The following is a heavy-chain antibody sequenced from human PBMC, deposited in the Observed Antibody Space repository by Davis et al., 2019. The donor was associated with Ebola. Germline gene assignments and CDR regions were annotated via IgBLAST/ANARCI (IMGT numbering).Heavy chain of an antibody. CDR1: GYTFTAYY. Sequence: ASVKVSCKASGYTFTAYYMHWLRQAPGQGLEWMGRIDPNNGGSIYAQRFQGRVTMTRDTSIRTFFMELNRLRSDDAAVYYCARIYGDYDAFDIWGQGTTLTVSS. D-gene: IGHD4-17*01. CDR3: ARIYGDYDAFDI. CDR2: IDPNNGGS. V-gene: IGHV1-2*06. J-gene: IGHJ3*02.